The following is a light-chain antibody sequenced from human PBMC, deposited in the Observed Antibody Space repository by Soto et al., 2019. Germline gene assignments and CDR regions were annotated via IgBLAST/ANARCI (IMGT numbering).Light chain of an antibody. V-gene: IGKV1-5*01. CDR3: QQYDSNPGT. CDR1: QSIDTW. J-gene: IGKJ1*01. CDR2: DAS. Sequence: EIQMTQSPSTLSASVGDRITITCRASQSIDTWVAWYQQKQGKAPKLLIYDASSLESGVPSRFSGSGSGTEGTITISSLQQDDCGSYDCQQYDSNPGTFGQGTKVDIK.